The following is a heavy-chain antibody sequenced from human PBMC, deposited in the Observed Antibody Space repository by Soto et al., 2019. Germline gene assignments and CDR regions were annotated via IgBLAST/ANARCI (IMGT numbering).Heavy chain of an antibody. CDR3: ARHRGDSEGLVPYSIDH. V-gene: IGHV3-21*01. J-gene: IGHJ4*02. D-gene: IGHD2-15*01. CDR2: ISSRSRSI. CDR1: GFTFSSYS. Sequence: EVQLVESGGGLVKPGGSLRLSCAASGFTFSSYSMHWVRQAPGKGLEWVSSISSRSRSIYYADSQKGRFTISRDNTKNSLYLQMNNLSAEDTAVYYCARHRGDSEGLVPYSIDHWRQGTLVTVSS.